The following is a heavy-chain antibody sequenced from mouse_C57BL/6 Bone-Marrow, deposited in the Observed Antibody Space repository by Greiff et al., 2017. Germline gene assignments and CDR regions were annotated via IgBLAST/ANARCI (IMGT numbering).Heavy chain of an antibody. J-gene: IGHJ3*01. V-gene: IGHV1-55*01. CDR2: IYPGSGST. CDR3: AKSTGSSFPFAY. CDR1: GYTFTSYW. D-gene: IGHD1-1*01. Sequence: QVQLQQPGAELVTPGASVKMSCKASGYTFTSYWITWVKQRPGQGLEWIGDIYPGSGSTNYNEKFKSKATLTVDTSSSTAYMQLSSLTSEDSAVYYCAKSTGSSFPFAYWGQGTLVTVSA.